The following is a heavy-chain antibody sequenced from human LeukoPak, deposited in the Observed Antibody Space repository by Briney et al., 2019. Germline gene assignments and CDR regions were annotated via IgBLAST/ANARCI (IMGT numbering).Heavy chain of an antibody. CDR1: GFTFDDYA. Sequence: PGGSLRLSCAASGFTFDDYAMHWVRQAPGKGLEWVSGISWNSGSIGYADSVKGRFTISRDNSKNTLYLQMNSLRAEDTAVYYCAKDPGPPDYDFWSGYYYYYYGMDVWGQGTTVTVSS. D-gene: IGHD3-3*01. J-gene: IGHJ6*02. V-gene: IGHV3-9*01. CDR3: AKDPGPPDYDFWSGYYYYYYGMDV. CDR2: ISWNSGSI.